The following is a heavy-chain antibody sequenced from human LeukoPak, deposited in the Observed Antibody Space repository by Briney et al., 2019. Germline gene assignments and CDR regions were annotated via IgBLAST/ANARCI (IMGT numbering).Heavy chain of an antibody. V-gene: IGHV1-2*02. J-gene: IGHJ1*01. CDR1: GYTFTGYY. D-gene: IGHD6-6*01. CDR3: ATEYSSSSAGYFQH. CDR2: INPNNGGT. Sequence: GASVKVSCKASGYTFTGYYMHWVRQAPGQGLEWMGWINPNNGGTSYAQKFQGRVTMTRDTSINTVYMELRNLRSDDTAVCYCATEYSSSSAGYFQHWGQGTLVTVSS.